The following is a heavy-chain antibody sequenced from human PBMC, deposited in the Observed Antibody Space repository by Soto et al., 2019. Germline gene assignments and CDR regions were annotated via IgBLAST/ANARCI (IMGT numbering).Heavy chain of an antibody. CDR1: GFTVSSNY. V-gene: IGHV3-66*01. Sequence: GGSLRLSCAASGFTVSSNYMSWVRQAPGKGLEWVSVIYSGGSTYYADSVKGRFTISRDNSKNTLYLQMNSLRAEDTAVYYCARVRTYYDILTGYYYYYGMDVWGQGTTVTVSS. D-gene: IGHD3-9*01. J-gene: IGHJ6*02. CDR2: IYSGGST. CDR3: ARVRTYYDILTGYYYYYGMDV.